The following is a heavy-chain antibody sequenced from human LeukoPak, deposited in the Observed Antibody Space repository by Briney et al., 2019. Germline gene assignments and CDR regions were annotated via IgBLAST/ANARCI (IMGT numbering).Heavy chain of an antibody. CDR2: VSSSGSTI. Sequence: GGSLRLSCAASAFTFSDYYMSWIRQAPGKGLEWVSYVSSSGSTIYYADSVKGRFTISRDNAKNSLYLQMNSLRAEDTAVYYCARDRSGDCSYDYWGQGTLVTVSS. J-gene: IGHJ4*02. CDR3: ARDRSGDCSYDY. CDR1: AFTFSDYY. D-gene: IGHD2-21*02. V-gene: IGHV3-11*01.